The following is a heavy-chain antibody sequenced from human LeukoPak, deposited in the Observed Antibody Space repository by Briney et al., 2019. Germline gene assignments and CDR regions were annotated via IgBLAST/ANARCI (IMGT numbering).Heavy chain of an antibody. CDR1: GFTVSSNY. D-gene: IGHD6-13*01. CDR2: IYTGDST. Sequence: PGGSLRLSCAVSGFTVSSNYMSWVRQAAGKGLEWVSVIYTGDSTYYADSVKGRFTISRDNSKNTVYLQMKSLRAEDTAVYFCARGEGSSWSHDYWGRGTLVTVSS. CDR3: ARGEGSSWSHDY. J-gene: IGHJ4*02. V-gene: IGHV3-53*01.